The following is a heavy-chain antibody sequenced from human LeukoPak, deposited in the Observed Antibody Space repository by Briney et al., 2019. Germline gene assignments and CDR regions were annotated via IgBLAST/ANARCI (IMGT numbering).Heavy chain of an antibody. CDR3: AREGTAVPGESDY. J-gene: IGHJ4*02. D-gene: IGHD3-10*01. V-gene: IGHV3-7*01. CDR2: IKQDGSEK. Sequence: GGSLRLSCAASGFAFSSYWMSWVRQAPGKGLEWVANIKQDGSEKYYVDSVKGRFTISRDNAKNSLYLQMNSLRAEDTAVYYCAREGTAVPGESDYWGQGTLVTVSS. CDR1: GFAFSSYW.